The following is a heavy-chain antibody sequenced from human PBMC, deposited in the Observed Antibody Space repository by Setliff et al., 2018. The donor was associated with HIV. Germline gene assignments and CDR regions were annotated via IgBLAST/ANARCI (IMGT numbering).Heavy chain of an antibody. CDR3: ARANSLLQYNEGWSPENPFNI. V-gene: IGHV1-18*01. D-gene: IGHD1-20*01. Sequence: ASVKVSCKASGYTFTSYGISWVRQAPGQGLEWMGWTSAYNGNTNYAQKLQGRVTLTTDTSTTTAHMELRSLRIDDTAIYYCARANSLLQYNEGWSPENPFNIWGQGTLVTVSS. CDR2: TSAYNGNT. J-gene: IGHJ4*03. CDR1: GYTFTSYG.